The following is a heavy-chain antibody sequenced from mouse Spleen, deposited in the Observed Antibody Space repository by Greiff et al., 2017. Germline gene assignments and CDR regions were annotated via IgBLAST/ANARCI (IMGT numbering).Heavy chain of an antibody. CDR3: ARKDYGSSSFDY. Sequence: VQLKHSGPELVKPGASVKMSCKASGYTFTDYNMHWVKQSHGKSLEWIGYINPNNGGTSYNQKFKGKATLTVNKSSSTAYMELRSLTSEDSAVYYCARKDYGSSSFDYWGQGTTLTVSS. V-gene: IGHV1-22*01. CDR1: GYTFTDYN. CDR2: INPNNGGT. D-gene: IGHD1-1*01. J-gene: IGHJ2*01.